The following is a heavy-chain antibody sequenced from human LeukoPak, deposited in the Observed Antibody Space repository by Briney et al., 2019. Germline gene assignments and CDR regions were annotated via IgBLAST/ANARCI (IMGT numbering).Heavy chain of an antibody. CDR2: IYYSGST. Sequence: SETLSLTCTVSGGSISSSSYYWGWIRQPPGKGLEWLGSIYYSGSTYYNPSLKSRVTISVDTSKNQFSLKLSSVTAADTAVYYCARGVILLWFGELSADAFDIWGQGTMVTVSS. V-gene: IGHV4-39*07. CDR1: GGSISSSSYY. CDR3: ARGVILLWFGELSADAFDI. J-gene: IGHJ3*02. D-gene: IGHD3-10*01.